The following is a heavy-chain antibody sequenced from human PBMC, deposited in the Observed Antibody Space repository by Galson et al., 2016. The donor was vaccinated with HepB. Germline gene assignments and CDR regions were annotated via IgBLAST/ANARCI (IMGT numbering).Heavy chain of an antibody. CDR2: IDPTSTTT. J-gene: IGHJ3*01. Sequence: SLRLSCAASGFSFNIFSVSWLRQAPGKGLEWISYIDPTSTTTYYAESVRGRFTISRDNAKRLVHLQLNSLRVDDTAVYYCARDRGYCTGGNCYRFFDFWGQGIMVTVSS. CDR1: GFSFNIFS. D-gene: IGHD2-15*01. CDR3: ARDRGYCTGGNCYRFFDF. V-gene: IGHV3-48*01.